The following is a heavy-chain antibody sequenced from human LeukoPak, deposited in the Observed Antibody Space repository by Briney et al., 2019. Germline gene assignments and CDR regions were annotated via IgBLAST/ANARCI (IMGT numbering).Heavy chain of an antibody. V-gene: IGHV3-7*01. CDR1: GFTFSSYS. Sequence: GGSLRLSCAGSGFTFSSYSMNWVRQAPGKGLEWVANIKQDGSEKYYVDSVKGRFTISRDNAKNSLYLQMNSLRAEDTAVYYCARAWDGYNYYYYYYMDVWGKGTTVTVSS. J-gene: IGHJ6*03. CDR2: IKQDGSEK. CDR3: ARAWDGYNYYYYYYMDV. D-gene: IGHD5-24*01.